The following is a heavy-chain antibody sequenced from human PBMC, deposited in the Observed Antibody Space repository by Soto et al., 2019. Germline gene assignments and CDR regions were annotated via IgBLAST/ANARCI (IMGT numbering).Heavy chain of an antibody. D-gene: IGHD4-4*01. J-gene: IGHJ5*01. CDR3: ARGGGRNSLNWFDP. V-gene: IGHV1-69*02. CDR1: GGTFSSYT. CDR2: IIPILGIA. Sequence: QVQLVQSGAEVKKPGSSVKVSCKASGGTFSSYTISWVRQAPGQGLEWMGRIIPILGIANYAQKFQDRVTMTADKSTSTAYIELSSLRSEDTAGYYCARGGGRNSLNWFDPWGQGTLVTVSS.